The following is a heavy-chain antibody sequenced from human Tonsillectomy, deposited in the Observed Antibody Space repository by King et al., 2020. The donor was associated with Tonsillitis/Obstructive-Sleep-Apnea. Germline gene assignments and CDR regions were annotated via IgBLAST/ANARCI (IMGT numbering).Heavy chain of an antibody. D-gene: IGHD3-22*01. Sequence: QLVQSGAEVKKPGASVKVSCKASGYTFTTYGISWVRQAPGQGLEWMGWISTYNGKTEYAQNLQGRVTTTTDPSTSAAYMELRSLRSDDTAVYYCAREIYYDYWGQGTLVTVSS. CDR1: GYTFTTYG. J-gene: IGHJ4*02. V-gene: IGHV1-18*01. CDR3: AREIYYDY. CDR2: ISTYNGKT.